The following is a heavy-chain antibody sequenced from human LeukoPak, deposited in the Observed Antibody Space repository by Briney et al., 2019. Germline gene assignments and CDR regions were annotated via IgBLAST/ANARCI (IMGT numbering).Heavy chain of an antibody. D-gene: IGHD5-24*01. V-gene: IGHV5-51*01. CDR2: IYPGDSDI. CDR1: GYSFTSYW. Sequence: GESLKISCKSSGYSFTSYWIGWVRQTPGKGLGWMGIIYPGDSDIRYSPSFRGQVTISVDKSINTAYLHWSSLKASDTAMYYCARRRGPEMAINPYDYWGQGTLVTVSP. CDR3: ARRRGPEMAINPYDY. J-gene: IGHJ4*02.